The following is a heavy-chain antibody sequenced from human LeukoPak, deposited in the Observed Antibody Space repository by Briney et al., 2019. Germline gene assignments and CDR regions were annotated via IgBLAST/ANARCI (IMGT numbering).Heavy chain of an antibody. CDR3: AKEHYYDSSGLEP. Sequence: GGSLRLSCAASGFTFSSYAMSWVRQVPGKGLEWVSVISGSGDNTYYADSVKGRFTISRDNSKNMLYLQMNSLRAEDTAVYYCAKEHYYDSSGLEPWGQGTLVTVSS. J-gene: IGHJ5*02. D-gene: IGHD3-22*01. CDR2: ISGSGDNT. CDR1: GFTFSSYA. V-gene: IGHV3-23*01.